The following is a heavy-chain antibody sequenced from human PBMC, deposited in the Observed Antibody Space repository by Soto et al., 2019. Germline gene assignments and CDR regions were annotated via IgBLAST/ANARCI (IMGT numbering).Heavy chain of an antibody. J-gene: IGHJ3*02. D-gene: IGHD2-15*01. CDR3: ARSPVVVAADDAFDI. V-gene: IGHV1-2*04. CDR2: INPNSGGT. CDR1: GYTFTGYY. Sequence: QVQLVQSGAEVKKPGASVKVSCKASGYTFTGYYMHWVRQAPGQGLEWMGWINPNSGGTNYAQKFQGWVTMTRDTSISTAYMELSRLRSDDTAVYYCARSPVVVAADDAFDIWGQGTMVTVSS.